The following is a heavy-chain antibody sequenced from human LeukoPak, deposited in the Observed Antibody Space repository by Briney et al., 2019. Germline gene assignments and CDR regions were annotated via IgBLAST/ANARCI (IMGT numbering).Heavy chain of an antibody. J-gene: IGHJ5*02. Sequence: MSSETLSLTCTVSGGSISSSSYYWGWIRQPPGKGLECIGSIYYSGSTYYNPSLKSRVTISVDTSKNQFSLKLSSVTAADTAVYYCARSPFHCTNGVCSNWFDPWGQGTLVTVSS. V-gene: IGHV4-39*01. D-gene: IGHD2-8*01. CDR1: GGSISSSSYY. CDR3: ARSPFHCTNGVCSNWFDP. CDR2: IYYSGST.